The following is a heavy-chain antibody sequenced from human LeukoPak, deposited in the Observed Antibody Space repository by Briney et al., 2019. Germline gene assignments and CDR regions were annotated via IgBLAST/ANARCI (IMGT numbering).Heavy chain of an antibody. Sequence: GGSLRLSCAASGFTFSTYGMHWVRQAPGKGLEWVALIRYDGSNKYHADSVKGRFTISRDNSKNTLYLQMNSLRAEDRAIYYCARKGYSSGWGMDVWGQGTTVTVSS. CDR1: GFTFSTYG. J-gene: IGHJ6*02. D-gene: IGHD6-19*01. CDR2: IRYDGSNK. V-gene: IGHV3-33*01. CDR3: ARKGYSSGWGMDV.